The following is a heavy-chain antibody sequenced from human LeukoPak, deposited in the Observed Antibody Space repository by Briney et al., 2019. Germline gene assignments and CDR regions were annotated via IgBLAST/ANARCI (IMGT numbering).Heavy chain of an antibody. CDR1: GFTFSDHY. J-gene: IGHJ4*02. V-gene: IGHV3-72*01. CDR2: IRLKRNSSTT. Sequence: GGSLRLSCAASGFTFSDHYMDWVRQAPGKGLEWVGRIRLKRNSSTTEYAASVEGRFTISRDDSRSSLFLQMTSLKIEDTARYYCVRSSGSYYPHSDYWGQGIVVTASS. CDR3: VRSSGSYYPHSDY. D-gene: IGHD1-26*01.